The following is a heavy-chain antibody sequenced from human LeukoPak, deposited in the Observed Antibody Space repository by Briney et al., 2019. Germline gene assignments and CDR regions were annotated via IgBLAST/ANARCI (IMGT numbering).Heavy chain of an antibody. D-gene: IGHD2-2*01. Sequence: GGSLRLSCAGSGFTFSSYSMNWVRHAPGKGLEWVSSISSSSSYIYYADSVKGRFTISRDNAKNSLYLKMNSLRAEDTAVYYCATEGYCSSTSCWGQGTLVTVSS. CDR1: GFTFSSYS. J-gene: IGHJ4*02. CDR2: ISSSSSYI. CDR3: ATEGYCSSTSC. V-gene: IGHV3-21*01.